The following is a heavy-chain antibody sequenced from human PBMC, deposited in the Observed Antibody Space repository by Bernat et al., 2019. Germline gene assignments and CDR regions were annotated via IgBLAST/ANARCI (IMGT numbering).Heavy chain of an antibody. Sequence: QVQLQESGPGLVKPSQTLSLTCTVSGGSISSGAYYWSWIRQHPGKGLEWIGYIYYSGSTYYNPSLKSRVTISVDTSKNQFSLKLSSVTAADTAVYYFERDYYDSSGYNWGFDYWGQGTLVTVSS. CDR3: ERDYYDSSGYNWGFDY. CDR1: GGSISSGAYY. J-gene: IGHJ4*02. CDR2: IYYSGST. V-gene: IGHV4-31*03. D-gene: IGHD3-22*01.